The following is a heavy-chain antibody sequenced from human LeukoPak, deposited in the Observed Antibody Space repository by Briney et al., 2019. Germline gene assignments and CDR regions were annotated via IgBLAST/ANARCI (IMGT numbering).Heavy chain of an antibody. CDR2: IKQDGSEK. Sequence: GGSLRLSCAASGFTFSSSWMSWVRQAPGKGLEWVANIKQDGSEKYYVDSVKGRFTISRDNAKNSLYLQMNSLRAEDTAVYYCARDRGSSFYWGQGTLVTVSS. CDR3: ARDRGSSFY. D-gene: IGHD6-6*01. CDR1: GFTFSSSW. V-gene: IGHV3-7*01. J-gene: IGHJ4*02.